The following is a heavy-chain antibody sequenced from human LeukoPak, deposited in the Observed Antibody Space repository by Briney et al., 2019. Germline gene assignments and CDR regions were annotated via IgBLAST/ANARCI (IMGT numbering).Heavy chain of an antibody. V-gene: IGHV3-21*01. Sequence: PGGSLRLSCAASGFTIRTFSMNWVRQAPGKGLEWVSSSDINSGSMYYSDSVEGRFTISRDNTKNSLYLQMNSLRAEDTAVYYCCRYGVVGATPDYWGQGTLVTVSP. D-gene: IGHD1-26*01. J-gene: IGHJ4*02. CDR2: SDINSGSM. CDR1: GFTIRTFS. CDR3: CRYGVVGATPDY.